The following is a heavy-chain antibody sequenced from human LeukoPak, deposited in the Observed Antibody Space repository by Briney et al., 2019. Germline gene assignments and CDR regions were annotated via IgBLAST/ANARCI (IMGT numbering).Heavy chain of an antibody. CDR1: GGSISTITYY. J-gene: IGHJ4*02. V-gene: IGHV4-39*07. D-gene: IGHD3-10*01. CDR2: MYYRGDT. CDR3: AREAASGSWYYFDY. Sequence: SETLSLTCTVSGGSISTITYYWGWIRQPPGKGLEWVGHMYYRGDTFYNPSLKSRVTISVDTSKNQSSLKLRSVTAADTAVYYCAREAASGSWYYFDYWGQGTLVTVSS.